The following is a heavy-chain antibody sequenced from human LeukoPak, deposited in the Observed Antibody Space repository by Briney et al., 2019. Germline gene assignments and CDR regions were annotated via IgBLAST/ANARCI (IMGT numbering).Heavy chain of an antibody. J-gene: IGHJ4*02. Sequence: ASVKVSCKASGYTFTIYSLSWVRQAPGQGLEWVGWISPHNGKTSYAQKVQGRVTMTTDTSTNTAYMELRSLKSDDTAIYYCARHLFTELPGDFWGQGTLVTVSS. CDR2: ISPHNGKT. CDR3: ARHLFTELPGDF. CDR1: GYTFTIYS. D-gene: IGHD3-10*02. V-gene: IGHV1-18*01.